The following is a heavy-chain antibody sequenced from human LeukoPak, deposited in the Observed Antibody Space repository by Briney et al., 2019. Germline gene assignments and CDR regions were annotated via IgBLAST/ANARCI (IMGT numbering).Heavy chain of an antibody. J-gene: IGHJ4*02. CDR2: ISFDGSNK. D-gene: IGHD3-10*01. CDR3: ARDSMVRGVIRYYFDY. V-gene: IGHV3-30-3*01. Sequence: GGSLRLSCAASGFSFSSYAMHWVRQAPGKGLEWVAVISFDGSNKYYADSVKGRFTLSRDNSKNTLYLQMNSLRADDTAVYYCARDSMVRGVIRYYFDYWGQGTLVTVSS. CDR1: GFSFSSYA.